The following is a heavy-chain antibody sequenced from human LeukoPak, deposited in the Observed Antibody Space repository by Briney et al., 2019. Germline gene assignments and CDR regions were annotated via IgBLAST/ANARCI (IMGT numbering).Heavy chain of an antibody. CDR1: GGSINSYY. J-gene: IGHJ3*02. D-gene: IGHD3-9*01. CDR2: IYYSGST. V-gene: IGHV4-59*01. Sequence: PSETLSLTCTVSGGSINSYYWSWLRQPPGEGREWIGYIYYSGSTNYNPSLKSRVTISVDTSKKQFSLKLSSVTAADTAVYYCARGGTSGYFVYDAFDIWGQGTMVTVSS. CDR3: ARGGTSGYFVYDAFDI.